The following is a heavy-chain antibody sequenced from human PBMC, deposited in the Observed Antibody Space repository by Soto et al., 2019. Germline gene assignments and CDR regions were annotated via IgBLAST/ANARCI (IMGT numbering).Heavy chain of an antibody. V-gene: IGHV3-7*01. CDR2: IRQDGGEQ. CDR3: ASEYADHLKFCDY. J-gene: IGHJ4*02. D-gene: IGHD2-8*01. Sequence: PGRCLRLSEGVSGYPYIRYGKHWVLHAPGKGLELVANIRQDGGEQNSVDSVKGRFTVSRDNAKNSVYLQMNGLRAEDTAVDYCASEYADHLKFCDYWGQGTLVTGSS. CDR1: GYPYIRYG.